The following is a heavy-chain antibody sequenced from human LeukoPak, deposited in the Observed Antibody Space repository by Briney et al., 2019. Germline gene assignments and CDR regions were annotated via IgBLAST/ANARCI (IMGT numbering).Heavy chain of an antibody. CDR3: ARDWGAIVVVPAATPYFDY. CDR1: GFTFSRYW. Sequence: GGSLRLSCAASGFTFSRYWMSWVRQAPGKGLEWVANIKQDGSEKYYVDSVKGRFTISRDNAKNSLYEQMNSLRAEDTAVYYCARDWGAIVVVPAATPYFDYWGQGTLVTVSS. CDR2: IKQDGSEK. D-gene: IGHD2-2*01. J-gene: IGHJ4*02. V-gene: IGHV3-7*01.